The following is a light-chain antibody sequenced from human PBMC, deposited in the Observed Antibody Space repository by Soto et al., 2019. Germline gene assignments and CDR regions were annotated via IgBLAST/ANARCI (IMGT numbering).Light chain of an antibody. CDR3: SSYTSSGVYV. J-gene: IGLJ1*01. V-gene: IGLV2-14*01. CDR1: SSDVGGYNA. CDR2: DVS. Sequence: QSVLTQPASVSGSPGQSITISCTGTSSDVGGYNAVSWYQQHPGRAPKLMIYDVSNRPSGISNRFSGSKSGSTASLTISGLHAEDDADYYCSSYTSSGVYVFGAGTKLTVL.